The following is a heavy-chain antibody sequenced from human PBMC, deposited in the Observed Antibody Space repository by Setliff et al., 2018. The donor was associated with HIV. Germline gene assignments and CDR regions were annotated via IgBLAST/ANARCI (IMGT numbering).Heavy chain of an antibody. CDR1: GYSFTRYG. CDR3: ATSSRIYYYSYMDV. V-gene: IGHV1-18*01. D-gene: IGHD2-2*01. Sequence: ASVKVSCKTAGYSFTRYGINWVRQAPGQGLEWMGWITVYKGHTNYAQKLQGRVTLTTDTSTSTAYMELRTLRSDDTAVYYCATSSRIYYYSYMDVWGKGTTVTVSS. CDR2: ITVYKGHT. J-gene: IGHJ6*03.